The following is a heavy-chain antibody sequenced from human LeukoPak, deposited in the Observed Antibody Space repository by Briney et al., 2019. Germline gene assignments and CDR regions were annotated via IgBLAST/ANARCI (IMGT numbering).Heavy chain of an antibody. J-gene: IGHJ4*02. CDR1: GYTFTGYY. Sequence: ASVKVSCKASGYTFTGYYMHWVRQAPGQGLEWMGWINPNSGGTNYAQKFQGRVTMTRDTSISTAYMELSRLRSDDTAVYYCAREDDSSGWLDYWGRGTLVTVSS. CDR3: AREDDSSGWLDY. V-gene: IGHV1-2*02. CDR2: INPNSGGT. D-gene: IGHD6-19*01.